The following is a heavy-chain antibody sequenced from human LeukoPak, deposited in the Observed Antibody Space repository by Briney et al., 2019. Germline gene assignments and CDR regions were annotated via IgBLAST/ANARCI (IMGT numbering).Heavy chain of an antibody. Sequence: SETLSLTCTVSGGSINSANYYWGWIRRPPGKGLEWIGSIYYSGSTYYNPSLESRVTISVDTSKNQFSLKLSSVTAADTAVYYCARAYYYGSSGFYYFEYWGQGTLVTVSS. V-gene: IGHV4-39*01. CDR1: GGSINSANYY. J-gene: IGHJ4*02. CDR2: IYYSGST. D-gene: IGHD3-22*01. CDR3: ARAYYYGSSGFYYFEY.